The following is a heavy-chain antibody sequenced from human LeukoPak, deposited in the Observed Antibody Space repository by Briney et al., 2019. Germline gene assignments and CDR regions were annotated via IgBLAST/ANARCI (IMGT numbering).Heavy chain of an antibody. CDR3: AREGGYSSSWYGYYYYMDV. D-gene: IGHD6-13*01. CDR1: GGTFSSYA. Sequence: GASVKVSCKASGGTFSSYAISWVRQAPGQGLEWMGGIIPIFGTANYAQKFQGRVTITRNTSISTAYMELSSLRSEDTAVYYCAREGGYSSSWYGYYYYMDVWGKGTTVTVSS. J-gene: IGHJ6*03. V-gene: IGHV1-69*05. CDR2: IIPIFGTA.